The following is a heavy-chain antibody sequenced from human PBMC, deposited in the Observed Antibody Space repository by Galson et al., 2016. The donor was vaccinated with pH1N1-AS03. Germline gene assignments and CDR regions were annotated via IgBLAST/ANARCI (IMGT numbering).Heavy chain of an antibody. CDR3: ALPNSRGNAFEI. D-gene: IGHD6-13*01. CDR2: VYWDETR. CDR1: GVSVTSSGVG. Sequence: TLTLTCSVSGVSVTSSGVGVGWFRQPPGQALEWLALVYWDETRRYSPSLKNRLTITKDSSKNQVVLTVTSVDPMDIATYFCALPNSRGNAFEIWGPGTMVTVSS. J-gene: IGHJ3*02. V-gene: IGHV2-5*02.